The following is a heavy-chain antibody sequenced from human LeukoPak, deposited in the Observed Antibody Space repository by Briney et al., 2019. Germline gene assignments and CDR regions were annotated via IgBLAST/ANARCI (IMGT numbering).Heavy chain of an antibody. J-gene: IGHJ4*02. CDR2: IYYDGST. V-gene: IGHV4-39*01. D-gene: IGHD1-26*01. CDR3: ATLSGARDY. Sequence: SETLSLTCTVSGASLSRSTYSWVCIPQPQGKGVEWIGSIYYDGSTYYNPSLKSRVTISVDTSKNQFFLSLSSVTAADTAIYYCATLSGARDYWGQGTLVTVSS. CDR1: GASLSRSTYS.